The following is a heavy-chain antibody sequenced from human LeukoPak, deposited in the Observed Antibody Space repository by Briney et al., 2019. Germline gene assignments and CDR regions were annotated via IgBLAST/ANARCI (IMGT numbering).Heavy chain of an antibody. D-gene: IGHD3-9*01. Sequence: GGSLRLSCAASGFTFSNYWMHWVRQAPGKGLVWVSRINSDGINTSYADSVKGRFTISRDNAKNSLYLQMNSLRAEDTAVYYCARGPDYDILTGYFDYWGQGTLVTVSS. CDR2: INSDGINT. J-gene: IGHJ4*02. CDR1: GFTFSNYW. V-gene: IGHV3-74*01. CDR3: ARGPDYDILTGYFDY.